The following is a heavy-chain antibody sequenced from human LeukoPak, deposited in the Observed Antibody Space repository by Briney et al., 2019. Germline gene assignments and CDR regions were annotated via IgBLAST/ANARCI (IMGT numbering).Heavy chain of an antibody. J-gene: IGHJ3*02. D-gene: IGHD3-22*01. CDR3: ARDPPMYYYDEPGSRDAFDI. CDR2: IWYDGSNK. CDR1: GFTFSSYG. Sequence: GGSLRLSCAASGFTFSSYGMHWVRQAPGKGLEWVAVIWYDGSNKYYAESVKGRFTISRDNSKNTLHLQMNSLRAEDTAVYYCARDPPMYYYDEPGSRDAFDIWGQGTVVTVSS. V-gene: IGHV3-33*01.